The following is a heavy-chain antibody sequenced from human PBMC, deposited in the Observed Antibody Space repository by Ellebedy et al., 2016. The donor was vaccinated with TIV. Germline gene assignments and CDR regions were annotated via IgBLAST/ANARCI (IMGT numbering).Heavy chain of an antibody. Sequence: GESLKISXAASGFTFSSYAMHWVRQAPGKGLEWVAVISYDGSNKYYADSVKGRFTISRDNSKNTLYLQMNSLRAEDTAVYYCAKDPGDGYNYYWGQGTLVTVSS. CDR1: GFTFSSYA. D-gene: IGHD5-24*01. V-gene: IGHV3-30-3*01. CDR2: ISYDGSNK. CDR3: AKDPGDGYNYY. J-gene: IGHJ4*02.